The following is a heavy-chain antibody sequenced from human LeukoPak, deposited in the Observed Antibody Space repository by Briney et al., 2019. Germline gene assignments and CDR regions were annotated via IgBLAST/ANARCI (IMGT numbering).Heavy chain of an antibody. D-gene: IGHD3-22*01. J-gene: IGHJ4*02. CDR1: GFTFSSYG. CDR2: ISYDGSNK. Sequence: PGGSLRLSCAASGFTFSSYGMHWVRQAPGKGLEWVAVISYDGSNKYYADSVKGRFTISRDNSKNTLYLQMNSLRAEDTAVYYCAKGIYDSSGYSGYWGQGTLVTVSS. CDR3: AKGIYDSSGYSGY. V-gene: IGHV3-30*18.